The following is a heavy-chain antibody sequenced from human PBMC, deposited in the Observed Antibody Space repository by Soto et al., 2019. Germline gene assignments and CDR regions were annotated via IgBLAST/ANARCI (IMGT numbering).Heavy chain of an antibody. D-gene: IGHD6-19*01. CDR2: ISWNSGSI. Sequence: PGGSLRLSCAASGFTFDDYAMHWVRQAPGKGLEWVSGISWNSGSIGYADSVKGRFTISRDNAKNSLYLQMNSLRAEDTALYYCAKDLVSTEGQWLVPTPNYGMDVWGQGTTVTVSS. J-gene: IGHJ6*02. CDR3: AKDLVSTEGQWLVPTPNYGMDV. CDR1: GFTFDDYA. V-gene: IGHV3-9*01.